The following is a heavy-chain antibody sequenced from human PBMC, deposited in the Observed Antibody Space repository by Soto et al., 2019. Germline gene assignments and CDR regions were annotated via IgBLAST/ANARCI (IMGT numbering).Heavy chain of an antibody. V-gene: IGHV3-23*01. CDR1: GFTFSNYA. CDR3: TKLRTITTGGSDC. Sequence: GWSLRLSCAASGFTFSNYAMSWVRQAPGKGLEWVSAMSGGGGSPSYADSVKGRFTISRDNSKNTLYLEMNSLRAEDTAVYYCTKLRTITTGGSDCWGQGTLVTVSS. CDR2: MSGGGGSP. J-gene: IGHJ4*02. D-gene: IGHD1-1*01.